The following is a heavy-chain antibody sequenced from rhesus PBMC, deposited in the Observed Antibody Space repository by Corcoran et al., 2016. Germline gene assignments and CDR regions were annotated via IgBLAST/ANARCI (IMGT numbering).Heavy chain of an antibody. CDR2: IYGSSTST. Sequence: QVQLQESGPGVVKPSETLSLTCAVSGGSISDSYRWSWIRQPPGKGLEWIGYIYGSSTSTNYNPSLKSRVTSSKDTSKNQFSLKLSSVTAADTAVYYCARGGIGGSYYYFDYWGQGVLVTVSS. D-gene: IGHD3-16*01. CDR3: ARGGIGGSYYYFDY. CDR1: GGSISDSYR. V-gene: IGHV4S10*01. J-gene: IGHJ4*01.